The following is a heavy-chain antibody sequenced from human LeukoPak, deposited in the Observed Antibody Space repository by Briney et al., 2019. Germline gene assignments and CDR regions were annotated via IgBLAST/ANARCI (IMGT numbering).Heavy chain of an antibody. V-gene: IGHV3-30*04. Sequence: GGSLRLSWAASGFTFSSYAMHWVRQAPGKGLEWVAVISYDGSNKYYADSVKGRFTISRDNSKNTLYLQMNSLRAEDTAVYYCARDSGIVVVTAISGYYYGMDVWGQGTTVTVSS. J-gene: IGHJ6*02. D-gene: IGHD2-21*02. CDR1: GFTFSSYA. CDR3: ARDSGIVVVTAISGYYYGMDV. CDR2: ISYDGSNK.